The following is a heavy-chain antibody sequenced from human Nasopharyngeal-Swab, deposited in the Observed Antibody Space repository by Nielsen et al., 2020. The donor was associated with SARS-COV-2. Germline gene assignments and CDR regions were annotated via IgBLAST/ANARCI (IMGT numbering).Heavy chain of an antibody. CDR3: AKDLDSSAYYVEFHY. CDR1: GFTFSDYA. V-gene: IGHV3-23*01. Sequence: GEPLKISCAASGFTFSDYAMSWVRQTPGKGLEWVSKIDGSGDSTFYADSVKGRFTISRDNSKNTLYLEMNSLRAEDTAMYYCAKDLDSSAYYVEFHYWGQGTLVTVSS. CDR2: IDGSGDST. J-gene: IGHJ4*02. D-gene: IGHD3-22*01.